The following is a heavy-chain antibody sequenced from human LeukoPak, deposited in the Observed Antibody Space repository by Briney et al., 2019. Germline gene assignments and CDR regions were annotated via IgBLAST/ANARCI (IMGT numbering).Heavy chain of an antibody. J-gene: IGHJ4*02. CDR1: GFTFSKYW. D-gene: IGHD3/OR15-3a*01. CDR3: ARNLDYHALDF. Sequence: GGSLRLSCAASGFTFSKYWMTWVRQAPGKGLEWLADIMKDGRVKDYLDSVEGRFTISRDNTKNSLFLQMNGLRAEDTAVYYCARNLDYHALDFWGQGTPVTVSS. V-gene: IGHV3-7*01. CDR2: IMKDGRVK.